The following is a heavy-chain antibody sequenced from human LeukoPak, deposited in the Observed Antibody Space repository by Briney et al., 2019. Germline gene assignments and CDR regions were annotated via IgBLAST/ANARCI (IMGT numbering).Heavy chain of an antibody. CDR1: GFTFSSYA. CDR3: AKDQVTMVRGAPRYFDY. D-gene: IGHD3-10*01. V-gene: IGHV3-30-3*01. J-gene: IGHJ4*02. Sequence: GGSLRLSCAASGFTFSSYAMHWVRQAPGKGLEWVAVISYDGSNKYYADSVKGRFTISRDNSKNTLYLQMNSLRAEDTAVYYCAKDQVTMVRGAPRYFDYWGQGTLVTVSS. CDR2: ISYDGSNK.